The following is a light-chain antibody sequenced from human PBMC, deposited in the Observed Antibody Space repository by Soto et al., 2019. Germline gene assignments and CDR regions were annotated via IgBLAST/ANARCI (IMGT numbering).Light chain of an antibody. V-gene: IGKV3-11*01. CDR3: QQRSHWPPWT. CDR1: QSVSSY. CDR2: DAS. J-gene: IGKJ1*01. Sequence: EIVLTQSPATLSLSPGERVTLSCRASQSVSSYLAWYQQKPGQAPRLLIYDASNRATGIPARFSGSGSGTDFTLTISSLEPEDFAVYYCQQRSHWPPWTFGQGTKVEIK.